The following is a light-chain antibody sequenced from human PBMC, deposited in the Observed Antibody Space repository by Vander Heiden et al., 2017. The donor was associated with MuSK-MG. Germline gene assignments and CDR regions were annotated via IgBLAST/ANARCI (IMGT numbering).Light chain of an antibody. J-gene: IGKJ4*01. CDR2: GAS. V-gene: IGKV3-15*01. Sequence: EVVMTQSPATLSMSPGERATLSCRASQSVRRHLAWYQQKPGQAPRLLIYGASTRATDIPDRFSGSGSGTEFTLTINSLQSEDFAIYYCQQYDNWPPLTFGGGTKVEIK. CDR3: QQYDNWPPLT. CDR1: QSVRRH.